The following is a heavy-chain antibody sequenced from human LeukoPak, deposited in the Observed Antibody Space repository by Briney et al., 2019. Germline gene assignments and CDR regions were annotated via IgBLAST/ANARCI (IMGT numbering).Heavy chain of an antibody. Sequence: GGSLRLSCAASGFTFSSYAMSWVRQAPGKGLEWVSSISSSSTYLDYADSLKGRFTISRDNAKNSLYLQMNSLRAEDTAVYYCARRSYCGGDCYGSDAFDIWGQGTMVTVSS. D-gene: IGHD2-21*02. CDR3: ARRSYCGGDCYGSDAFDI. CDR2: ISSSSTYL. V-gene: IGHV3-21*01. J-gene: IGHJ3*02. CDR1: GFTFSSYA.